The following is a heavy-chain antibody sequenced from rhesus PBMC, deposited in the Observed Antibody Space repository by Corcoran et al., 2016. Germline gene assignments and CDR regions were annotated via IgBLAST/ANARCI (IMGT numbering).Heavy chain of an antibody. CDR2: ICESVGTI. J-gene: IGHJ4*01. V-gene: IGHV3-100*01. Sequence: EVQLVESGGGLAKPGGSLRLSCAASGFTFSSYWRNWVRQTQGKGLECISVICESVGTIDYADSLKGRFTISRDNAKNSLFLHMNSLRAEDTAVYYCTRDRGYSYSFDYWGQGVLVTVSS. D-gene: IGHD5-12*01. CDR3: TRDRGYSYSFDY. CDR1: GFTFSSYW.